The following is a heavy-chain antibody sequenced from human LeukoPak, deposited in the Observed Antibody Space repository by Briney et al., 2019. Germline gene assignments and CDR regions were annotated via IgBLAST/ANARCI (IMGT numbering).Heavy chain of an antibody. D-gene: IGHD1-14*01. V-gene: IGHV3-7*01. CDR3: ARDIAYNPFDY. CDR2: INPDGSAK. CDR1: GFTFSTSW. Sequence: PGGSLRLSCAASGFTFSTSWMTWVRQAPGKGLEWVANINPDGSAKNYVGFVQGRFTISRDNAKNSVYLQMSSLRAEDTAVYFCARDIAYNPFDYWGQGTLVTVSS. J-gene: IGHJ4*02.